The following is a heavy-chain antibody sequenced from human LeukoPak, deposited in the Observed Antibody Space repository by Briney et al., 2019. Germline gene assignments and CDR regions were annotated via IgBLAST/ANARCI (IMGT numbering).Heavy chain of an antibody. CDR2: IRSKAYGGTT. V-gene: IGHV3-49*04. Sequence: GGSLRLSCTASGFTFGDYAMSWVRQAPGKGLEWVGFIRSKAYGGTTKYAASVKGRFTISRDDSKSIAHLQMNSLKTEDTAVYYCTRDGDSSGYYFYWGQGTLVTVSS. D-gene: IGHD3-22*01. CDR3: TRDGDSSGYYFY. CDR1: GFTFGDYA. J-gene: IGHJ4*02.